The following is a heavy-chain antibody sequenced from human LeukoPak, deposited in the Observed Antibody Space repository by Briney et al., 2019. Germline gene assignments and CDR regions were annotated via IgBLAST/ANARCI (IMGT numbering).Heavy chain of an antibody. CDR3: ARHYGP. J-gene: IGHJ5*02. CDR1: GGSISSGSHH. CDR2: IHYSRTT. V-gene: IGHV4-39*01. Sequence: PSETLSLTCTVSGGSISSGSHHWGWFRQSPGKGLEWIGSIHYSRTTYHNPSLKSRVTISVDTSKNQFSLKLNSVTAADTAVYYCARHYGPWGQGTLVTVSS. D-gene: IGHD3-10*01.